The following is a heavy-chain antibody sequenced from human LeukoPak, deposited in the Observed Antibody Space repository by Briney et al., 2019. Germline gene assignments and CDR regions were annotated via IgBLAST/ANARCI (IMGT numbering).Heavy chain of an antibody. CDR1: GGSFSGYH. V-gene: IGHV4-34*01. CDR3: ARRVASSGWYGGIHFDY. D-gene: IGHD6-19*01. Sequence: SETLSLTCGVYGGSFSGYHWTWIRLRPGKGLDWIGDIDHSGSAHYNPSLKSRVTISIDTSNKQFSLNLHSATAADTAVYYCARRVASSGWYGGIHFDYWGQGTLVTVSS. CDR2: IDHSGSA. J-gene: IGHJ4*02.